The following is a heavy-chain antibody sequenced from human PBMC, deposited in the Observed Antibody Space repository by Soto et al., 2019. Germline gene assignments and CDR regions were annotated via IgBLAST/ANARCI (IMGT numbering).Heavy chain of an antibody. D-gene: IGHD3-3*01. CDR3: ARGRITIFGVVRRGYYYYGMDV. J-gene: IGHJ6*02. CDR1: GVTFRSYA. CDR2: IIPIFGTA. Sequence: ASVKVSCKASGVTFRSYAISWVRQAPGQGLEWMGGIIPIFGTANYAQKFQGRVTITADESTSTAYMELSSLRSEDTAVYYCARGRITIFGVVRRGYYYYGMDVWGQGTTVTVSS. V-gene: IGHV1-69*13.